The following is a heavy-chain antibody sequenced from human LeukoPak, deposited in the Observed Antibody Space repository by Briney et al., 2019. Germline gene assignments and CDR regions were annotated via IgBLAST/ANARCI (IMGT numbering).Heavy chain of an antibody. CDR2: IRYDGSNK. CDR1: GFTFSSYG. Sequence: PGGSLRLSCAASGFTFSSYGMHWVRQAPGKGLEWVAFIRYDGSNKYYADSVKGRFTISRDNSKNTLYLQMNSLRAEDTAVYYCASSILWFGELSLDYWGQGTLVTVSS. V-gene: IGHV3-30*02. CDR3: ASSILWFGELSLDY. J-gene: IGHJ4*02. D-gene: IGHD3-10*01.